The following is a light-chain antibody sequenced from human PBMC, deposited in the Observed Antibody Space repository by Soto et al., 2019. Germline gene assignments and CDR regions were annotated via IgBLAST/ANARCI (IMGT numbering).Light chain of an antibody. V-gene: IGLV2-11*01. CDR1: SSDVGGYNY. J-gene: IGLJ1*01. Sequence: QSVLTQPRSVSGAPRQAVTISCTGTSSDVGGYNYVSWYQQHPGKAPKLMIYDVSKRPSGVPDRFSGSKSGNTASLTISGLQAEDEADYYCCSYAGSPYVFGPGTKVTVL. CDR2: DVS. CDR3: CSYAGSPYV.